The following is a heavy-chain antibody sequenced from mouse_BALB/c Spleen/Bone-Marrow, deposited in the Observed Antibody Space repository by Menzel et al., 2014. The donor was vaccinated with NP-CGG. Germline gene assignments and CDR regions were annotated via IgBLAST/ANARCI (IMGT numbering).Heavy chain of an antibody. J-gene: IGHJ3*01. CDR3: ARELHP. CDR1: GFSLAGYG. Sequence: VQRVESGPGLVAPSQSLSITCTVSGFSLAGYGANWVRQPPGKGLEWLGMIWGDGSTDYNSALKSRLNISKDNSKSQVFLKMNSLQTDDTARYYCARELHPWGQGTLVTVSA. CDR2: IWGDGST. V-gene: IGHV2-6-7*01.